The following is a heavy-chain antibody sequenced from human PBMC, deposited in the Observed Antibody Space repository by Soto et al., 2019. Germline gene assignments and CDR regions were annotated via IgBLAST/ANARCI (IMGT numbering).Heavy chain of an antibody. V-gene: IGHV4-30-4*01. Sequence: SETLSLTCTVSGGSISSGDYYWSWVRQPPGKGLEWIGNIYYSGSTYYNASLKSRVIISVDTSKNQFSLNVTSVTAADTAVYFCARCYDFWSGSDAYGMDVWGQGTTVTVSS. D-gene: IGHD3-3*01. J-gene: IGHJ6*02. CDR3: ARCYDFWSGSDAYGMDV. CDR1: GGSISSGDYY. CDR2: IYYSGST.